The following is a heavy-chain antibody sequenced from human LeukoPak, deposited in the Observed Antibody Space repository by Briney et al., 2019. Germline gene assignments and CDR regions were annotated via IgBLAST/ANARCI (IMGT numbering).Heavy chain of an antibody. CDR2: IYSDGST. CDR1: GFTVSSNY. D-gene: IGHD5-12*01. J-gene: IGHJ3*02. CDR3: ARDGAVATIAAFDI. V-gene: IGHV3-66*01. Sequence: PGGSLRLSCAASGFTVSSNYMSWVRQAPGKGLEWVSLIYSDGSTYYADSVKGRFTISTDNSKNMMYLRMNSLRAEDTAVYYCARDGAVATIAAFDIWGQGTMVTVSS.